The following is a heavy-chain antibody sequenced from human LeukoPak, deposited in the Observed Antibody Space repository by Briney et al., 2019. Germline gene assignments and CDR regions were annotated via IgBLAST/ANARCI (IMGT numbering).Heavy chain of an antibody. CDR3: ARAGYGDYWFDP. J-gene: IGHJ5*02. CDR1: GGSISSGDYS. V-gene: IGHV4-30-4*01. D-gene: IGHD4-17*01. Sequence: IPSQTLSLTCTVSGGSISSGDYSWSWIRQPPGKGLEWIGYIYYSGSTYYNPSLKSRVTMSVDTSKNQFSLKLSSVTAADTAVYYCARAGYGDYWFDPWGQGTLVTVSS. CDR2: IYYSGST.